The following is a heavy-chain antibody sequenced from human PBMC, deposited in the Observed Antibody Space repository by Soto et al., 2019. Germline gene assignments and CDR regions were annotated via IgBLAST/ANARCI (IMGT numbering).Heavy chain of an antibody. CDR3: ARGRGRWNYMDV. CDR2: IGTAGDT. CDR1: GFTFSSYD. Sequence: EVQLVESGGGLVQPGGSLRLSCAASGFTFSSYDMHWVRQATGKGLEWVSAIGTAGDTYYPGSVKGRFTISRENAKNSLYLQMNSLRAGDTAVYYCARGRGRWNYMDVWGKGTTVTVSS. J-gene: IGHJ6*03. D-gene: IGHD4-17*01. V-gene: IGHV3-13*01.